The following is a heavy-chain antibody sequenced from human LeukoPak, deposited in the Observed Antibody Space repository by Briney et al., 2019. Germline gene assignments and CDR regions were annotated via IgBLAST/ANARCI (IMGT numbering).Heavy chain of an antibody. J-gene: IGHJ3*02. Sequence: GGSLRLSCAASGFTFDDYGMSWVRQAPGKGLEWVSGINWNGGSTGYADSVKGRFTISRDNAKNSLYLQMNSLRAEDTAVYYCARDGGYSYGFSLDAFDIWGQGTMVTVSS. CDR3: ARDGGYSYGFSLDAFDI. CDR1: GFTFDDYG. V-gene: IGHV3-20*04. CDR2: INWNGGST. D-gene: IGHD5-18*01.